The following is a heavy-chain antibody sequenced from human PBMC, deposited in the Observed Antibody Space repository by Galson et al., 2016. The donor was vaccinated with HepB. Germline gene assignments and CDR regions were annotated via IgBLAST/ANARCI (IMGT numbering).Heavy chain of an antibody. J-gene: IGHJ4*02. CDR2: ITIYGGRT. CDR3: VRGRVNDFWSGYTERATHYFDS. V-gene: IGHV3-64D*06. CDR1: GFPFSSYA. Sequence: SLRLSCAASGFPFSSYAMYWVRQAPGKGLEFVSAITIYGGRTHYADSEKGRFTISRDDSKNTLNLQMSRLRTEDTAVYYCVRGRVNDFWSGYTERATHYFDSWGQGNLVTVSS. D-gene: IGHD3-3*01.